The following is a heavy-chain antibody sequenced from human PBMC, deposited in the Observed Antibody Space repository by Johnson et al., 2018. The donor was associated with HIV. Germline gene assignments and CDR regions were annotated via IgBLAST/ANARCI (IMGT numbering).Heavy chain of an antibody. D-gene: IGHD1-26*01. CDR1: GFTFDDYA. V-gene: IGHV3-43D*03. CDR3: ARRGWELWTTQNAFDI. J-gene: IGHJ3*02. CDR2: ISWDGGST. Sequence: LVESGGGLVQPGGSLRLPCAASGFTFDDYAMHWVRQAPGKGLEWVSLISWDGGSTYYADSVKGRFTISRDNSKNSLYLQMNSLRAEDTALYYCARRGWELWTTQNAFDIWGQGTMVTVSS.